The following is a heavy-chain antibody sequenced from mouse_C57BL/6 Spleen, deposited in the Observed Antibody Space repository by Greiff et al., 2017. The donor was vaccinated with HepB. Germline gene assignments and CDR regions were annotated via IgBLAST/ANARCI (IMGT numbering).Heavy chain of an antibody. D-gene: IGHD1-1*01. CDR3: ARESYYYGSGYFDV. CDR2: ISYDGSN. V-gene: IGHV3-6*01. Sequence: VQLQQSGPGLVKPSQSLSLTCSVTGYSITSGYYWHWIRQFPGNNLEWMGYISYDGSNNYNPSLKNRISITRDTSKNQFFLKLNSVTTEDTATYYCARESYYYGSGYFDVWGTGTTVTVSS. CDR1: GYSITSGYY. J-gene: IGHJ1*03.